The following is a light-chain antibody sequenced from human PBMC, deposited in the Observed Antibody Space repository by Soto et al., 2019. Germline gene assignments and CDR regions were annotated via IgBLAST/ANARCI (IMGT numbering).Light chain of an antibody. J-gene: IGKJ1*01. V-gene: IGKV1D-13*01. CDR3: QQYNNWPPT. Sequence: AIQLTQSPSSLSASVGDRVTITCRASQDISSSLAWYQQKAGKAPKLLIYGASILQSGVPSGFSGSGSGTEFTLTISSLQSEDFAVYYCQQYNNWPPTFGQGTKVDI. CDR2: GAS. CDR1: QDISSS.